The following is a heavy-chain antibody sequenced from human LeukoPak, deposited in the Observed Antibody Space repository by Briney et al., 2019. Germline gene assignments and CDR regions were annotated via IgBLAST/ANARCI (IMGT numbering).Heavy chain of an antibody. V-gene: IGHV4-34*01. J-gene: IGHJ3*02. CDR2: INHSGST. D-gene: IGHD4-17*01. CDR3: ARERYADYVHDAFDI. Sequence: SETLSLTCAVYGGSFSGYYWSWIRQPPGKGLEWIGEINHSGSTNYNPSLKSRVTISVDTSKNQFSLKLSSVTAADTAVYYCARERYADYVHDAFDIWGQGTMVTVSS. CDR1: GGSFSGYY.